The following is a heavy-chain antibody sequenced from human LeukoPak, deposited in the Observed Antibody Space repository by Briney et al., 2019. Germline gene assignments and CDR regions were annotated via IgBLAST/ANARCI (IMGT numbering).Heavy chain of an antibody. V-gene: IGHV3-11*04. J-gene: IGHJ4*02. CDR2: ISSSGSTI. CDR1: GFTFSDYY. D-gene: IGHD3-10*01. CDR3: ARDGLLWFGELRGRFDY. Sequence: GGSLRLSXAASGFTFSDYYMSWIRQAPGKGLEWVSYISSSGSTIYYADSVKGRFTISRDNAKNSLYLQMNSLRAEDTAVYYCARDGLLWFGELRGRFDYWGQGTLVTVSS.